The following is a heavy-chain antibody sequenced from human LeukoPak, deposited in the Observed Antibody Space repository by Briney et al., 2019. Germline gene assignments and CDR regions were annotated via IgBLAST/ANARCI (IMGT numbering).Heavy chain of an antibody. CDR3: ARDPLWFGEFALDS. Sequence: SETLSLTCTDSGGSISSYYWSWLRQPPGKGLEWIGYIYYSGSSNYNPSLKSRVTISVDTSKNQFSLKLSSVTAADTAVYYCARDPLWFGEFALDSWGQGTLVTVSS. D-gene: IGHD3-10*01. V-gene: IGHV4-59*01. CDR1: GGSISSYY. J-gene: IGHJ4*02. CDR2: IYYSGSS.